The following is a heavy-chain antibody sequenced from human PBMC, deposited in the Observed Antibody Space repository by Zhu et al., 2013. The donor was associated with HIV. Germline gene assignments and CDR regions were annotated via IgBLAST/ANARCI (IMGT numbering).Heavy chain of an antibody. Sequence: QVQLVQSGAGVKKPGASVKVSCKTSGYSFTSYTISWVRQAPGQGLEWMAWINISKGNTNFAQKVQGRVTLTTETSTTTVYMELRNLKSDDTAVYYCARVSWDGSGEYRSYQAFDYWGQGTRSPSPQ. CDR3: ARVSWDGSGEYRSYQAFDY. J-gene: IGHJ4*02. D-gene: IGHD3-22*01. CDR1: GYSFTSYT. V-gene: IGHV1-18*01. CDR2: INISKGNT.